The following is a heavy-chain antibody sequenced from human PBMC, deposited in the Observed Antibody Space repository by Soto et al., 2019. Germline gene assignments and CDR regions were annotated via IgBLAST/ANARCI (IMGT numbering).Heavy chain of an antibody. Sequence: SETLSLSCTVSGGSISSYYWSWIRQPAGKGLEWIGRIYTSRSTNYNPSLKSRVTMSVDTSKNQFSLKLSSVTAADTAVYYCARDGGRSDFWSGYYTTYYYYGMDVWGQGTTVTVSS. CDR3: ARDGGRSDFWSGYYTTYYYYGMDV. V-gene: IGHV4-4*07. CDR1: GGSISSYY. CDR2: IYTSRST. J-gene: IGHJ6*02. D-gene: IGHD3-3*01.